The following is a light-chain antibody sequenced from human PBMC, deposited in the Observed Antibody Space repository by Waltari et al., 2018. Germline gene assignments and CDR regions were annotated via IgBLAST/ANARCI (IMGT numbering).Light chain of an antibody. J-gene: IGLJ3*02. CDR3: QSYDTTLSVV. Sequence: QSVLTQPPSVSGAPGQRVTISCTGSGSNIGAGYGVHWYQQLPRAAPKLLISGSTSRPLGVPDRFFGSTSGTSAFLAITGLQAEDEADYYCQSYDTTLSVVFGGGTKLTVL. V-gene: IGLV1-40*01. CDR1: GSNIGAGYG. CDR2: GST.